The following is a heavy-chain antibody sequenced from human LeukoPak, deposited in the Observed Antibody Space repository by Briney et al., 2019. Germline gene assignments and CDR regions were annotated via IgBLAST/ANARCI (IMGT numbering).Heavy chain of an antibody. J-gene: IGHJ2*01. CDR3: ARDRYYYDSGSYFYFDL. Sequence: SETLSLTCTVSGGSVSSGSHYWSWIRQPPGKGLEWIGYIYYSGSTNYTPSLRSRVTISVDTSKNQFSLKLSSVTAADTAVYYCARDRYYYDSGSYFYFDLWGRGTLVTVSS. D-gene: IGHD3-22*01. CDR1: GGSVSSGSHY. CDR2: IYYSGST. V-gene: IGHV4-61*01.